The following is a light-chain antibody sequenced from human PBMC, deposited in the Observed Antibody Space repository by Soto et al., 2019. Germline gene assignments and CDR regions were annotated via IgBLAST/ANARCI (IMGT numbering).Light chain of an antibody. V-gene: IGLV1-40*01. CDR3: QSYDSSLHVV. CDR2: GNS. J-gene: IGLJ2*01. CDR1: SSNIGAGYD. Sequence: QSVLTQPPAVSGAPGQRVTISCTGISSNIGAGYDVHWYQQLPGTAPKLLIYGNSNRPSGVPDRFSGSKSGTSASLAITGLQAEDEADYYCQSYDSSLHVVFGGGTKLTVL.